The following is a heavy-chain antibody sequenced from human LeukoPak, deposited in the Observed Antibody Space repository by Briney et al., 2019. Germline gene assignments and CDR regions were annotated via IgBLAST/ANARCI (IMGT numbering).Heavy chain of an antibody. Sequence: ASVKVSCKASGGTFSSYAISWVRQAPGQGLEWMGWISAYNGNTNYAQKLQGRVTMTTDTSTSTAYMELRSLRSDDTAVYYCARIYGDYYYGMDVWGKGTTVTVSS. V-gene: IGHV1-18*01. J-gene: IGHJ6*04. D-gene: IGHD4-17*01. CDR2: ISAYNGNT. CDR3: ARIYGDYYYGMDV. CDR1: GGTFSSYA.